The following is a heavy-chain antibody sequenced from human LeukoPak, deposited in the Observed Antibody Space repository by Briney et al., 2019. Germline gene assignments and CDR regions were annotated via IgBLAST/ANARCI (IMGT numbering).Heavy chain of an antibody. CDR2: MYHSGNT. CDR3: ARDVGARLPGY. CDR1: GGSISSNNW. D-gene: IGHD6-6*01. Sequence: PSGTLSLTCAVSGGSISSNNWWSWVRQPPGKGLEWIGEMYHSGNTNYNPSLKSRVSISVDKSKNQFSLELSSVTAADTAMYYCARDVGARLPGYWGQGTLVTVSS. J-gene: IGHJ4*02. V-gene: IGHV4-4*02.